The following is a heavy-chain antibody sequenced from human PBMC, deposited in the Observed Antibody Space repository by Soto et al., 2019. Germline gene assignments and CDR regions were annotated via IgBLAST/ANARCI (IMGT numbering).Heavy chain of an antibody. CDR2: IHNSGTT. Sequence: SETLSLTCNVSGGSVNSDNYYWTWVRQPPGKGLEWIGNIHNSGTTNYNPSLQNRVTLSIDTSKNQYSLQLTSVTAADAALYYCARDIRGFSRALDYWGRGTPVTVSS. CDR1: GGSVNSDNYY. D-gene: IGHD5-18*01. V-gene: IGHV4-61*01. J-gene: IGHJ4*02. CDR3: ARDIRGFSRALDY.